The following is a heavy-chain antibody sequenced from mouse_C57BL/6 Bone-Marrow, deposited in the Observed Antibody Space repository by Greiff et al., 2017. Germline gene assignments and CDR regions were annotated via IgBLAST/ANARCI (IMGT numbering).Heavy chain of an antibody. V-gene: IGHV1-26*01. Sequence: EVQLQQSGPELVKPGASVQISCKASGYTFTDYYMNWVKQSHGKSLEWIGDINPNNGGTSYNQKFKGKATLTVDQSSSTAYMELRSLTSEDSAVYYCARCSITTVVRFDYWGQGTTLTVSS. D-gene: IGHD1-1*01. CDR2: INPNNGGT. CDR1: GYTFTDYY. J-gene: IGHJ2*01. CDR3: ARCSITTVVRFDY.